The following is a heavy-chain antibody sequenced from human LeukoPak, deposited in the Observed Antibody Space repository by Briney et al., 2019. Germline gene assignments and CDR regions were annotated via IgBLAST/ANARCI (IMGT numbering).Heavy chain of an antibody. CDR3: ARESGRYYYGSELDY. CDR2: IYHSGST. J-gene: IGHJ4*02. V-gene: IGHV4-38-2*02. CDR1: GYSISSGYY. Sequence: SETLSLTCTVSGYSISSGYYWGWIRQPPGKGLEWIGSIYHSGSTYYNPSLKSRVTISVDKSKNQFSLKLSSVTAADTAVYYCARESGRYYYGSELDYWGQGTLVTVSS. D-gene: IGHD3-10*01.